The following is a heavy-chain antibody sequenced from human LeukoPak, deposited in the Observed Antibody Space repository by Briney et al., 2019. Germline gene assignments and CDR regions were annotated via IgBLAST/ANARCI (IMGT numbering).Heavy chain of an antibody. D-gene: IGHD6-19*01. Sequence: SETLSLTCTVSGYSISNGYYWSWIRQPPGKGLEWIGYIYYSGSTNYNPSLKSRVTISVDTSKNQFSLKLGSVTAADTAVYYCARGFNSSGWYTYYYYYYMDVWGKGTTVTVSS. CDR3: ARGFNSSGWYTYYYYYYMDV. CDR2: IYYSGST. V-gene: IGHV4-61*01. CDR1: GYSISNGYY. J-gene: IGHJ6*03.